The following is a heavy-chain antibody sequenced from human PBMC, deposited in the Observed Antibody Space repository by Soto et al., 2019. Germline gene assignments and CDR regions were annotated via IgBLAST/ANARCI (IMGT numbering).Heavy chain of an antibody. CDR1: AFTSSSYG. V-gene: IGHV3-30*18. CDR3: AKDLNNWNLDY. D-gene: IGHD1-20*01. J-gene: IGHJ4*02. CDR2: ISYDGSNK. Sequence: GGSLRLSCAASAFTSSSYGMHWVRQAPGKGLEWVAVISYDGSNKYYADSVKGRFTISRDNSKNTLYLQMNSLRAEDTAVYYCAKDLNNWNLDYWGQGTLVTAPQ.